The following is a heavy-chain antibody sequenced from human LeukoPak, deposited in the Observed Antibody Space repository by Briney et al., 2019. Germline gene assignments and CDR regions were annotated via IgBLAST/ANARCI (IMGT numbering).Heavy chain of an antibody. D-gene: IGHD2-2*01. CDR2: ISSSGSTK. CDR1: GFTFSDYY. CDR3: AREPDCSSTSCYDYYYYGMDV. Sequence: PGGSLRLSCAASGFTFSDYYMSWIRQAPGKGLEWVSYISSSGSTKYYADSVKGRFTISRDNAKNSLYLQMNSLRAEDTAVYYCAREPDCSSTSCYDYYYYGMDVWGQGTTVTVSS. V-gene: IGHV3-11*01. J-gene: IGHJ6*02.